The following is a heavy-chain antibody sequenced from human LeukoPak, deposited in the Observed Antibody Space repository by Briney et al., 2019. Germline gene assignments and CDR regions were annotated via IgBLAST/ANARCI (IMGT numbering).Heavy chain of an antibody. J-gene: IGHJ4*02. D-gene: IGHD3-3*01. Sequence: GGSLRLSCMGSRFAFNYYGMHWVRQTPGRGLEWVAVVSADGSERYYAQFVKGRFTISRDNSKNTLFLEMSSLRTEDTAVYYCAKGSGAYGHPTSPLFDFWGQGTLVTVSS. CDR3: AKGSGAYGHPTSPLFDF. V-gene: IGHV3-30*18. CDR1: RFAFNYYG. CDR2: VSADGSER.